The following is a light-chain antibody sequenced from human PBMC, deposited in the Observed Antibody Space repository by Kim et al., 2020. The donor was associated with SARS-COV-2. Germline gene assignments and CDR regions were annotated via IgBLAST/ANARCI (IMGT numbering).Light chain of an antibody. V-gene: IGLV1-40*01. J-gene: IGLJ3*02. CDR2: ATD. CDR1: SAHFWANYD. CDR3: QSYDRSLSGPV. Sequence: QRVTLSCAGRSAHFWANYDVQWYQHLPVTVPKLLIFATDSRPPGFPDRFTGSKSGTSASLAITGLQVEDEADYYCQSYDRSLSGPVFGGGTQLTVL.